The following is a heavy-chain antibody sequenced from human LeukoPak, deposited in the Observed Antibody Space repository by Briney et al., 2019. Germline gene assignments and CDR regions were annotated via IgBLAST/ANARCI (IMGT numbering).Heavy chain of an antibody. V-gene: IGHV3-23*01. Sequence: GGSLRLSCAASGFTFSSYAMSWVRQAPGKGLEWVSAISGSGGSTYYADSVKGRFTISRDNSKNSLYLQMNSLRAEDTAVYYCARTSMATGAWDWGQGTLVTVSS. J-gene: IGHJ4*02. CDR2: ISGSGGST. CDR1: GFTFSSYA. CDR3: ARTSMATGAWD. D-gene: IGHD5-12*01.